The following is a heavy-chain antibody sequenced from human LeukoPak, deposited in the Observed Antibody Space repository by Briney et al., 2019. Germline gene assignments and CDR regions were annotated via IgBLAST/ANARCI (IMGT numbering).Heavy chain of an antibody. CDR3: ARVGGLRILSNPSGGDDSSGYYYRYFDY. CDR2: IYYSGST. D-gene: IGHD3-22*01. V-gene: IGHV4-39*01. CDR1: GGSISSSSYY. Sequence: SETLSLTCTVSGGSISSSSYYWGWIRQPPGKGLEWIGSIYYSGSTYYNPSLKSRVTISVDTSKNQFSLKLSSVTAADTAVYYCARVGGLRILSNPSGGDDSSGYYYRYFDYWGQGTLVTVSS. J-gene: IGHJ4*02.